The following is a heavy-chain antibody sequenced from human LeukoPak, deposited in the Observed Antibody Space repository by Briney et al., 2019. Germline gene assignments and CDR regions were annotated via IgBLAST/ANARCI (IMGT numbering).Heavy chain of an antibody. J-gene: IGHJ4*02. D-gene: IGHD5-12*01. CDR1: GFTFSSYG. V-gene: IGHV3-30*02. Sequence: GGSLRLSCAASGFTFSSYGMHWVRQAPGKGLEWVAFIRYDGSNKYYADSVKGRFTISRDNSKNTLYLQMNSLRAEDTAVYYCAKDIPQGDIGAFDYWGQGTLVTVSS. CDR3: AKDIPQGDIGAFDY. CDR2: IRYDGSNK.